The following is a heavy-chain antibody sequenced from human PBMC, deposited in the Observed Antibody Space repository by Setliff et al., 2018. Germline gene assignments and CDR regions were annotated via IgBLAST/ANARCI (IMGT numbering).Heavy chain of an antibody. V-gene: IGHV4-61*02. CDR1: GGSISSGTYY. J-gene: IGHJ6*02. Sequence: PSETLSLTCTVSGGSISSGTYYWSWIRQPAGKGLEWIGRIYTSGSTNYNPSLKSRVTMSLDTSNNQFVLNLKAVTAADTAVYYCARDRTAYTYGLDVWGQGTTVTVS. CDR2: IYTSGST. CDR3: ARDRTAYTYGLDV. D-gene: IGHD3-16*01.